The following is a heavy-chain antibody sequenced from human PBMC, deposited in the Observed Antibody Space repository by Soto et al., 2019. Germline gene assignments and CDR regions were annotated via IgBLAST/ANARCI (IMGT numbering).Heavy chain of an antibody. CDR2: ISPDALNY. Sequence: VQLVESGGGVVQPGGSLRLSCAASGFIFSDYGLHWVRQAPGKGLEWVAVISPDALNYYYADSVKGRFTISRDSSRNTVYLQMNSLRAEDTAIYFCATETKSFHPYEYWGQGTLVTVSS. D-gene: IGHD1-7*01. V-gene: IGHV3-33*01. J-gene: IGHJ4*02. CDR1: GFIFSDYG. CDR3: ATETKSFHPYEY.